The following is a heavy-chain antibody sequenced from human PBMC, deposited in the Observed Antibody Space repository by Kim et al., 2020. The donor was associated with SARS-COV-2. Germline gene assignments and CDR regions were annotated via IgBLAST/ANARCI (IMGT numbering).Heavy chain of an antibody. CDR1: GDSVSSNSAA. CDR3: ARDVVLLWFGGSPYFDY. Sequence: SQTLSLTCAISGDSVSSNSAAWNWIRQSPSRGLEWLGRTYYRSKWYNDYAVSVKSRITINPDTSKNQFSLQLNSVTPEDTAVYYCARDVVLLWFGGSPYFDYWGQGTLVTVSS. CDR2: TYYRSKWYN. J-gene: IGHJ4*02. D-gene: IGHD3-10*01. V-gene: IGHV6-1*01.